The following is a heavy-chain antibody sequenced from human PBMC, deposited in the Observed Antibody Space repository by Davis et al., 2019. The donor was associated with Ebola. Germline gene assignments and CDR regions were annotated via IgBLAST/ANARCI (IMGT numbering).Heavy chain of an antibody. CDR1: GGTFSSYA. V-gene: IGHV1-69*10. Sequence: SVQVSCKASGGTFSSYAISWVRQASGQGLEWMGGIIPILGIANYAQKFQGRVTITADESTSTAYMELSSLRSEDTAVYYCASGLVRGESYWYFDLWGRGTLVTVSS. D-gene: IGHD6-6*01. CDR3: ASGLVRGESYWYFDL. J-gene: IGHJ2*01. CDR2: IIPILGIA.